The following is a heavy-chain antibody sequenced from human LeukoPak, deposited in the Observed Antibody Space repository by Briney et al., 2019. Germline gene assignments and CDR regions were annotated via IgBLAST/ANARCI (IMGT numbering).Heavy chain of an antibody. CDR3: ARDLFGEVTNWFDP. J-gene: IGHJ5*02. D-gene: IGHD3-10*02. Sequence: GGSLRLSCAASGFTFSSYSMNWVRQAPGKGLEWVSPISSSSSYIYYADSVKGRFTISRDNAKNSLYLQMNSLRAEGTAVYYCARDLFGEVTNWFDPWGQGTLVTVSS. V-gene: IGHV3-21*01. CDR1: GFTFSSYS. CDR2: ISSSSSYI.